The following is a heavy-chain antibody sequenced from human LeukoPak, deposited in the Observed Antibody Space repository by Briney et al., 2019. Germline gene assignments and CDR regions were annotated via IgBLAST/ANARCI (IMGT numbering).Heavy chain of an antibody. CDR2: IYTGGST. D-gene: IGHD3-10*01. J-gene: IGHJ4*02. V-gene: IGHV3-53*01. CDR3: ARGLYGSGSYYFDY. CDR1: GFTVSSNY. Sequence: PGGSLRLSCAASGFTVSSNYMTWVRQAPGKGLEWVSVIYTGGSTYYADSVKGRFTISRDDSKNILYLQMNSLRAEDTAVYYCARGLYGSGSYYFDYWGQGTLVTVSS.